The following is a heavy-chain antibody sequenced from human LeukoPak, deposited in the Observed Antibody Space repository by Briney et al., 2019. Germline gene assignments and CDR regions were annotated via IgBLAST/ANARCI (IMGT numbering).Heavy chain of an antibody. CDR2: IYPGDSDT. CDR3: ARHSYDIFTGYRP. J-gene: IGHJ5*02. D-gene: IGHD3-9*01. CDR1: GYSFTSYW. Sequence: GESLKISCKGSGYSFTSYWSGWVRQMPGKGLEWMGIIYPGDSDTRYRPSFQGQVTISADKSISTAYLQWSSLKASDTAMYYCARHSYDIFTGYRPLGQGNLVTLSS. V-gene: IGHV5-51*01.